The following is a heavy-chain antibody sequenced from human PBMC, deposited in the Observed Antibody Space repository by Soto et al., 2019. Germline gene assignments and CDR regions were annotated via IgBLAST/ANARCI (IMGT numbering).Heavy chain of an antibody. J-gene: IGHJ4*02. CDR3: ARGLGYCSSSSWYIWFDY. CDR1: GFTFSTYA. CDR2: ISGSGGST. D-gene: IGHD2-2*02. V-gene: IGHV3-23*01. Sequence: EVQLLESGGGLVQPGGSLRLSCAASGFTFSTYAMSWVRQAPGKGLEWVSAISGSGGSTYYADSVKGRFTISRDNSKNTLFLEINRLRGEDTAVHYCARGLGYCSSSSWYIWFDYWGQGTLVTVPS.